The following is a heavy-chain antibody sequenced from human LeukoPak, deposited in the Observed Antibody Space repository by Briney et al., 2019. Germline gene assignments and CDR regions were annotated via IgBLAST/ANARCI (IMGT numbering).Heavy chain of an antibody. CDR2: ISSTGSSI. Sequence: GGSLRLSCAASGFTFSTYAMSWVRQAPGKGLEWVSSISSTGSSIYYADSVKGRFTISRDNAKNSLYLQMSSLRVEDTAVYYCARDDVAWNDVHWFDPWGQGTLVTVSS. CDR1: GFTFSTYA. D-gene: IGHD1-1*01. J-gene: IGHJ5*02. CDR3: ARDDVAWNDVHWFDP. V-gene: IGHV3-21*01.